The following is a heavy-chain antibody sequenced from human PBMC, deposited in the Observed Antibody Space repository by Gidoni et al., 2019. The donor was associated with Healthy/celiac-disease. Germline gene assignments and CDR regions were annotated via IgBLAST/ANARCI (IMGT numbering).Heavy chain of an antibody. CDR2: IWYDGSNK. D-gene: IGHD6-19*01. Sequence: QVQLVESGGGVGQPGRSLRLSCAASGFTFSSYGMHWVGQALGKGREWVAVIWYDGSNKYYADSVKGRFTISRDNSKNTLYLQMNSLRAEDTAVYYCARDGSSGSGFSVNWFDPWGQGTLVTVSS. CDR1: GFTFSSYG. CDR3: ARDGSSGSGFSVNWFDP. V-gene: IGHV3-33*01. J-gene: IGHJ5*02.